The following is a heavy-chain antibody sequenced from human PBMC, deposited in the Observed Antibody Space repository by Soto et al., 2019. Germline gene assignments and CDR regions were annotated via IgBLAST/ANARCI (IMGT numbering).Heavy chain of an antibody. J-gene: IGHJ6*02. CDR2: IIPIFGTA. CDR3: ARALPLSVDIVVVPAAGDDYYYGMDV. D-gene: IGHD2-2*01. CDR1: GGTFSSYA. V-gene: IGHV1-69*01. Sequence: QVQLVQSGAEVKKPGSSVKVSCKASGGTFSSYAISWVRQAPGQGLEWMGGIIPIFGTANYAQKFEGRVTISADESTSTAQMHLSSLRSGDTAVYYYARALPLSVDIVVVPAAGDDYYYGMDVWGQGTTVTVSS.